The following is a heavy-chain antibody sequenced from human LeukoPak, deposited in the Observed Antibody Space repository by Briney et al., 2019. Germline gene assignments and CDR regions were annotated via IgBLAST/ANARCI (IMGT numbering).Heavy chain of an antibody. CDR3: AKDQDYYASGTFYPFDY. D-gene: IGHD3-10*01. Sequence: GGSLRLSCAASGFTFNNYGIHWVRQAPGKGLEWVAFIRYDGSNKYYANSVKGRFTISRDNSKNTLHLQMNSLRPEDTAVYYCAKDQDYYASGTFYPFDYWGQGTLVTVSS. V-gene: IGHV3-30*02. J-gene: IGHJ4*02. CDR2: IRYDGSNK. CDR1: GFTFNNYG.